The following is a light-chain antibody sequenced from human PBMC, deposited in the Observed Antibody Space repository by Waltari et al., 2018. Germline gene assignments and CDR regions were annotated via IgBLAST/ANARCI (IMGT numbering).Light chain of an antibody. Sequence: EIVLTQSPSTLSLSAGESATLSCKARQTLNNNYLAWYQQKPGQPPRLLIFGASKRATGIPDRFSGSGSGTDFTLPISRLETEDFAMYYCQQYGSSPYSFGQGARVEIK. J-gene: IGKJ2*01. CDR3: QQYGSSPYS. CDR1: QTLNNNY. V-gene: IGKV3-20*01. CDR2: GAS.